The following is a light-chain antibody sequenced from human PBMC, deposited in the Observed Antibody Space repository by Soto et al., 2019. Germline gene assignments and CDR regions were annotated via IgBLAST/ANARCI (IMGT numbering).Light chain of an antibody. J-gene: IGKJ2*01. CDR1: QSIAYY. CDR2: AAS. Sequence: DIQMTHSPSSLSASVGDRVTITCRASQSIAYYVNWFQQKPGKAPKLLIYAASTLQSGVPSRFSGSGSGTDFTLTISSLQPEDFATYFCQQSSNSPMYTFGQGTKLYI. V-gene: IGKV1-39*01. CDR3: QQSSNSPMYT.